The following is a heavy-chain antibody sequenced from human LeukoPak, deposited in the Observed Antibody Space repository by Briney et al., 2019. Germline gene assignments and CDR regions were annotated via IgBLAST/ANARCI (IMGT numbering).Heavy chain of an antibody. D-gene: IGHD3-10*01. CDR1: GFPFSSYA. J-gene: IGHJ3*02. CDR3: AKNELLWFGEFDAFDI. Sequence: GGSLRLSCAASGFPFSSYAMHWVRQAPGMGLEWVAVISYDGSNKYYADSVKGRFTISRDNSKNMLYLQTNSLRAEDTAVYYCAKNELLWFGEFDAFDIWGQGTMVTVSS. V-gene: IGHV3-30-3*01. CDR2: ISYDGSNK.